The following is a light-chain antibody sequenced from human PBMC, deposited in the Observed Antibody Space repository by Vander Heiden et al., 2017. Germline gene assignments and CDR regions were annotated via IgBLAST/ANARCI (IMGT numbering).Light chain of an antibody. CDR2: GAS. CDR1: QTVSSSY. V-gene: IGKV3-20*01. CDR3: QHFGSSRFT. J-gene: IGKJ3*01. Sequence: LLTQSPRTLSLSPGERATLSCRASQTVSSSYLAWYQQKPGQAPRLLIYGASSRATGIPDRFSGSGSGTDFTLTISRLESEDFAMYYCQHFGSSRFTFGPGTKVDIK.